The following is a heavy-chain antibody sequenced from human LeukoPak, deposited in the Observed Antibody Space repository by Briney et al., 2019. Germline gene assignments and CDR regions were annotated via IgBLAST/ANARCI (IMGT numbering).Heavy chain of an antibody. Sequence: SVKVSCKASGGTFSSYAVNWVRQAPGQGLEWMGGIIPIFGTANYAQKFQGRVTITTDESTSTAYMELTSLRSEDTAVYYCARVFARGGEISGSYYYYWGQGTLVTVSS. CDR1: GGTFSSYA. CDR3: ARVFARGGEISGSYYYY. J-gene: IGHJ4*02. CDR2: IIPIFGTA. D-gene: IGHD1-26*01. V-gene: IGHV1-69*05.